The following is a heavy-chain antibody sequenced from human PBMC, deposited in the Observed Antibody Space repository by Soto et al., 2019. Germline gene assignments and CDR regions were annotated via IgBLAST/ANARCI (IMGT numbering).Heavy chain of an antibody. CDR3: ARSRICSGGSCYLFDY. V-gene: IGHV1-3*01. Sequence: ASVKVSCKASGYTFTSYAMHWVRQAPGQRLEWMGWINAGNGNTKYSQKFQGXVTITRGTSASTAYMELSSLRSEDTAVYYCARSRICSGGSCYLFDYWGQGTLVTVSS. D-gene: IGHD2-15*01. CDR1: GYTFTSYA. CDR2: INAGNGNT. J-gene: IGHJ4*02.